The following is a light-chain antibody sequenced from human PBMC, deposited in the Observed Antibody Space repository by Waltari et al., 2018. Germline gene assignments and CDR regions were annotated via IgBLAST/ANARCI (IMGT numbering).Light chain of an antibody. CDR1: SSHVGGYKY. Sequence: QSALTQPASVSGSPGQPIPISCTGTSSHVGGYKYVSWYQQHPGKAPKLMIYEVSNRPSGISSRFSGSKSGNMASLTIPGLQAEDEADYYCSSYASSSTLWVFGGGTKLTVL. J-gene: IGLJ3*02. CDR2: EVS. V-gene: IGLV2-14*01. CDR3: SSYASSSTLWV.